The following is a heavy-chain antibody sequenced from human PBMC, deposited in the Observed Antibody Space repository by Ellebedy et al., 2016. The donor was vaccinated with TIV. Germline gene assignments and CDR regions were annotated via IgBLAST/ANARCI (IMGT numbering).Heavy chain of an antibody. Sequence: PGGSLRLSCAASEFTFSSYGMHGVRKAQGKGLEWVAVIWYDGSNKYYADSVKGRFTIARDNSKNTLYLQMNSLRAEDTAVYYCARGYHHECGDNLDYWGQGTLGTGSS. CDR1: EFTFSSYG. CDR3: ARGYHHECGDNLDY. D-gene: IGHD4-17*01. V-gene: IGHV3-33*01. J-gene: IGHJ4*02. CDR2: IWYDGSNK.